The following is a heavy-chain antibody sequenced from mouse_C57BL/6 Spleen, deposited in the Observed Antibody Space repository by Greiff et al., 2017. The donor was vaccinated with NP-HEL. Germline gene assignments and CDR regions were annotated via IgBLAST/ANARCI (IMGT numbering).Heavy chain of an antibody. D-gene: IGHD3-1*01. J-gene: IGHJ1*03. Sequence: QVQLKQSGAELVKPGASVKISCKASGYAFSSYWMNWVKQRPGKGLEWIGQIYPGDGDTNYNGKFKGKATLTADKSSSTAYMQLSSLTSEDSAVYFCARSGEQLHWYFDVWGTGTTVTVSS. CDR1: GYAFSSYW. CDR3: ARSGEQLHWYFDV. V-gene: IGHV1-80*01. CDR2: IYPGDGDT.